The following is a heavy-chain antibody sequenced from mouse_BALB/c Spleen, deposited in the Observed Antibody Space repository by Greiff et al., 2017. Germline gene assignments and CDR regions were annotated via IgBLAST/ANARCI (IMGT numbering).Heavy chain of an antibody. V-gene: IGHV14-3*02. J-gene: IGHJ2*01. CDR1: GFNIKDTY. D-gene: IGHD4-1*01. Sequence: EVKLMESGAELVKPGASVKLSCTASGFNIKDTYMHWVKQRPEQGLEWIGRIDPANGNTKYDPKFQGKATITADTSSNTAYLQLSSLTSEDTAVYYCATLTGKGRYWGQGTTLTVSS. CDR3: ATLTGKGRY. CDR2: IDPANGNT.